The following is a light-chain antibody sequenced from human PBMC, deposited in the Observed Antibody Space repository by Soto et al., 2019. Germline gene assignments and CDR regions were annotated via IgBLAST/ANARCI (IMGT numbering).Light chain of an antibody. Sequence: EIVMTQSPVTLSVSPGESATIFCRASERISTNLAWYQQKPGQAPRLLIYSESTRATGVPARFSGSGSATEFTLTINSLAPEDFAIYYCHQRQSWPRTFGQGTKVEIK. J-gene: IGKJ1*01. CDR3: HQRQSWPRT. CDR2: SES. CDR1: ERISTN. V-gene: IGKV3-15*01.